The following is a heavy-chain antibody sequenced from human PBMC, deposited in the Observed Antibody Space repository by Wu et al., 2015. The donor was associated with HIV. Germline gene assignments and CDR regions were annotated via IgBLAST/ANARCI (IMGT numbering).Heavy chain of an antibody. Sequence: QVQLVQSGAEVKKPGASVKVSCKASGYTFTSYGISWVRQAPGQGLEWMGWINPKSGGTNYAQKFQGRVTMTRDTSISTAYMELSRLRSDDTAVYYCASPFGSGPWGQGTLVTVSS. D-gene: IGHD3-10*01. J-gene: IGHJ5*02. CDR2: INPKSGGT. CDR3: ASPFGSGP. CDR1: GYTFTSYG. V-gene: IGHV1-2*02.